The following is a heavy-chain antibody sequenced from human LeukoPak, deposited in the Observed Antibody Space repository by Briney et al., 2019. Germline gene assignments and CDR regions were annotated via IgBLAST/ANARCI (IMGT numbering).Heavy chain of an antibody. J-gene: IGHJ4*02. CDR2: ISGSGGST. Sequence: GGSLRLSCAASGFTFSSYAMSWVRQAPGKGLEWVSAISGSGGSTYYAGSVKGRFTISRDNSKNTLYLQMNSLRAEDTAVYYCAKVPYSSGWSHFDYWGQGTLVTVSS. D-gene: IGHD6-19*01. CDR1: GFTFSSYA. V-gene: IGHV3-23*01. CDR3: AKVPYSSGWSHFDY.